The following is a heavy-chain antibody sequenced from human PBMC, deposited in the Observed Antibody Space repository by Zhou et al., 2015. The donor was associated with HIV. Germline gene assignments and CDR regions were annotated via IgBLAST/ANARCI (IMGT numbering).Heavy chain of an antibody. D-gene: IGHD5-24*01. V-gene: IGHV1-8*01. CDR2: MNPKSGNT. Sequence: QVHLVQSGAEVRKTGASVKVSCKASGYTFTSSDINWVRQATGQGLEWMGWMNPKSGNTGYAQKFQGRVTMTRNTSISTAYMVLNNLGSQDTAVYYCARGKGWLQPFDYWGQGTLVSVSS. CDR3: ARGKGWLQPFDY. J-gene: IGHJ4*02. CDR1: GYTFTSSD.